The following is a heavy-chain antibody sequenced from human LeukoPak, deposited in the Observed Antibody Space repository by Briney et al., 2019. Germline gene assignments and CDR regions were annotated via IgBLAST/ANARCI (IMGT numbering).Heavy chain of an antibody. D-gene: IGHD1-14*01. CDR3: AKGGPEASAGLSWFDP. Sequence: SETLSLTCTVSGGSISYSYWHWMRQPPGKGLEWIGHTFYSGNAKYNPSLKSRVTISVDMSKNQFSLNLSSVTAADTAVYYCAKGGPEASAGLSWFDPWGQGILVTVSS. V-gene: IGHV4-59*01. J-gene: IGHJ5*02. CDR2: TFYSGNA. CDR1: GGSISYSY.